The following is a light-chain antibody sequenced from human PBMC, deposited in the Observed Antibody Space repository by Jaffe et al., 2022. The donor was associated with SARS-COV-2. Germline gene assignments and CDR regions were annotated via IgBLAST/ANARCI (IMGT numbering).Light chain of an antibody. Sequence: EIVLTQSPGTLSLSPGERATLSCRASQSVSSGYLAWYQQKPGRAPRLLIYGASSRAAGIPDRFSGSGSGTDFTLTISRLEPEDFAVYYCQQYGSSRLTFGGGTKVEIK. CDR3: QQYGSSRLT. J-gene: IGKJ4*01. CDR2: GAS. CDR1: QSVSSGY. V-gene: IGKV3-20*01.